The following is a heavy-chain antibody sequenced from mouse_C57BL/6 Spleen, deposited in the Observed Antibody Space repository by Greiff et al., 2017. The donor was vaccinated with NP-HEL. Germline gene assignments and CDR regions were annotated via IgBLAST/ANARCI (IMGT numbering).Heavy chain of an antibody. Sequence: EVQLQQSGPELVKPGASVKMSCKASGYTFTDYNMHWVKQSHGKSLEWIGYINPNNGGTSYNQKFKGKATLTVNKSSSTAYMELRSLTSEDSAVYYCARAIYYYGSRSYYFDYWGQGTTLTVSS. CDR3: ARAIYYYGSRSYYFDY. CDR1: GYTFTDYN. CDR2: INPNNGGT. J-gene: IGHJ2*01. V-gene: IGHV1-22*01. D-gene: IGHD1-1*01.